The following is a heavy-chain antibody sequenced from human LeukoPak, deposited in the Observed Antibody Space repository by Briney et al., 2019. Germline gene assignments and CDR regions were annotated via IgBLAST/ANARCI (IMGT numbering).Heavy chain of an antibody. Sequence: SETLSLTCTVSGGSISSYYWSWIRQPPGKGLEWIGYIYYSGSTNYNPSLKSRVTISVDTSKNQFSLKLSSVTAADTAVYYCARQGPLLPIDYWGQGTLVTVSS. CDR2: IYYSGST. CDR1: GGSISSYY. CDR3: ARQGPLLPIDY. D-gene: IGHD5-18*01. J-gene: IGHJ4*02. V-gene: IGHV4-59*08.